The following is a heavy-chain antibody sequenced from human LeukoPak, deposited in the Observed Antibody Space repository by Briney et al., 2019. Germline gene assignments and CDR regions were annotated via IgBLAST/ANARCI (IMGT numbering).Heavy chain of an antibody. Sequence: GGSLRLSCTASGFTFDDHAMHWVRQTPGKGLEWVSGISFNSGTVDYADSVKGRFTISRDTSDNTIYLQMNSLRADDTAVYYCATSPRVTLYVMGDFAYWGQGTLVTVSS. J-gene: IGHJ4*02. CDR3: ATSPRVTLYVMGDFAY. D-gene: IGHD3-16*01. V-gene: IGHV3-9*01. CDR1: GFTFDDHA. CDR2: ISFNSGTV.